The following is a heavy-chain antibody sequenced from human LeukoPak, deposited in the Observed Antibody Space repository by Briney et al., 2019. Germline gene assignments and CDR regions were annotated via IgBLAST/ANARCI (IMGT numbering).Heavy chain of an antibody. CDR1: DFSFITYA. D-gene: IGHD5-18*01. Sequence: GGSLRLSCAASDFSFITYAMSWVRQAPGKGLEWVSTISGGGDATYYADSVKGRFTISRDNSKNTLYLQMNSLRVEDTAVYYCARGQKYTSGYTVTELGSRYFDYWGQGTLVTVSS. CDR2: ISGGGDAT. CDR3: ARGQKYTSGYTVTELGSRYFDY. V-gene: IGHV3-23*01. J-gene: IGHJ4*02.